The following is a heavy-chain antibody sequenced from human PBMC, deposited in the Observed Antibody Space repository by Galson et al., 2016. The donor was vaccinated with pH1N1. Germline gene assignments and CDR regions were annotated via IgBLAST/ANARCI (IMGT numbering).Heavy chain of an antibody. V-gene: IGHV3-30-3*01. CDR1: GFTLSSYW. CDR3: ARVRSSGYNYAQQFVD. CDR2: ISSSGDNI. D-gene: IGHD3-22*01. Sequence: SLRLSCAASGFTLSSYWMSWVRQAPGEGLEWVAVISSSGDNIFYADSVKGRFTISRDSSKNTLFLQMNNLRPEDTAFYYCARVRSSGYNYAQQFVDWGQGTLVTVSS. J-gene: IGHJ4*02.